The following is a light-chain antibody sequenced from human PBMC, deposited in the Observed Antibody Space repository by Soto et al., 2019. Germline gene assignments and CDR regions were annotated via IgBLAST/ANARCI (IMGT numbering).Light chain of an antibody. CDR1: SGDIGDYKY. V-gene: IGLV2-14*01. J-gene: IGLJ2*01. CDR2: DVS. Sequence: QSALTQPASVSGSPGQSITISCTGSSGDIGDYKYVSWYKQHPGKAPKLMLYDVSNRPSGVSNRFSASKSGNTASLTISGLQAADEADYYCSSYTSTNFVIFGGGTQLAVL. CDR3: SSYTSTNFVI.